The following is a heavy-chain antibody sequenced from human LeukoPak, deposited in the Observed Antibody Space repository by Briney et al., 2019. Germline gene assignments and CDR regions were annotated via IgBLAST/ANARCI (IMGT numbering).Heavy chain of an antibody. Sequence: SETLSLTCTVWGGSMSSDSWSWLRLPPGKRREGVGGISYTGTTNYNPSLNSRVTKSLDTSKNQFSLRLTSVTAADTALYYCARGANLWGQGTLVTVSS. CDR3: ARGANL. J-gene: IGHJ4*02. CDR2: ISYTGTT. CDR1: GGSMSSDS. D-gene: IGHD4/OR15-4a*01. V-gene: IGHV4-59*01.